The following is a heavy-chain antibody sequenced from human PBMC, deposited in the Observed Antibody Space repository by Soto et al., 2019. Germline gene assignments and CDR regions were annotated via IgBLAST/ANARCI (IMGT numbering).Heavy chain of an antibody. CDR2: IYYSGST. CDR3: ARLTYYDFLLYPYFDY. J-gene: IGHJ4*02. D-gene: IGHD3-3*01. V-gene: IGHV4-59*08. CDR1: GGSISSYY. Sequence: SETLSLTCTVSGGSISSYYVSWIRQPPGKGLEWIGYIYYSGSTNYNPSLKSRVTISVDTSKNQFSLKLSSVTAADTAVYYCARLTYYDFLLYPYFDYWGQGTLLTVSS.